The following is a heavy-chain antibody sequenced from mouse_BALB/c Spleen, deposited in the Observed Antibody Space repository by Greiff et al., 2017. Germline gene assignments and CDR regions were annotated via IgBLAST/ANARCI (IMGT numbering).Heavy chain of an antibody. Sequence: VQLKESGPGLVKPSQSLSLTCTVTGYSITSYYAWNWIRQLPGNKLEWMGYMSYSGSTSYNPSIKSRISITRDTSKSQFFLQLNSVTTEDTATYYCARSGGAFDYWGQGTSVTVSS. CDR1: GYSITSYYA. J-gene: IGHJ4*01. CDR3: ARSGGAFDY. V-gene: IGHV3-2*02. CDR2: MSYSGST. D-gene: IGHD3-1*01.